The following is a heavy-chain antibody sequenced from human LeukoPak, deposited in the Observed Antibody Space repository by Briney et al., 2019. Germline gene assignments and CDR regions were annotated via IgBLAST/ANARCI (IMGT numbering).Heavy chain of an antibody. J-gene: IGHJ3*02. CDR1: GFTFSSYA. V-gene: IGHV3-30-3*02. CDR2: ISYDGSNK. D-gene: IGHD1-14*01. CDR3: AKPQTGDAFDI. Sequence: GGSLRLSCAASGFTFSSYAMHWVRQAPGKGLEWVAVISYDGSNKYYADSVKGRFTISRDNSKNTLYLQMNSLRAEDTAVYYCAKPQTGDAFDIWGQGTMVTVSS.